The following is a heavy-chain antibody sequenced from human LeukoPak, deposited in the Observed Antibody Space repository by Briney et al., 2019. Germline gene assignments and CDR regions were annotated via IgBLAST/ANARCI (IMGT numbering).Heavy chain of an antibody. D-gene: IGHD2-15*01. CDR2: ISPGDSDT. J-gene: IGHJ4*02. Sequence: GESLKISCKGSGYSFTRYWIGWVRQMPGKGLEWTGIISPGDSDTRYSPSFQGQVTISADKSISTAYLQWRSLKASDTAIYYCSRMNKQKNIEVVVAAVGDFDYWGQGTLVTVSS. CDR3: SRMNKQKNIEVVVAAVGDFDY. CDR1: GYSFTRYW. V-gene: IGHV5-51*01.